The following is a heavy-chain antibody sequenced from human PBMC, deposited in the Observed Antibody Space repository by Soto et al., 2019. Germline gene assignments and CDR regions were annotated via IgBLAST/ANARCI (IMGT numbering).Heavy chain of an antibody. CDR1: GFTLSGRS. CDR3: ARGWLGPDV. D-gene: IGHD3-10*01. V-gene: IGHV3-74*01. Sequence: EVQLVESGGGLVQPGGSRRLSCAASGFTLSGRSMHWVRQAPGKGLVWVSGIDNAGTDSTYADSVKGRFTSSRDNAKNMLYLQMNSLRVEDTAVYYCARGWLGPDVWGKGTTVTVSS. J-gene: IGHJ6*04. CDR2: IDNAGTDS.